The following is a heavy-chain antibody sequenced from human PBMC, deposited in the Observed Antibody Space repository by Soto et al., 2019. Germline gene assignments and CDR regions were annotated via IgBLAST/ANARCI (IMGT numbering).Heavy chain of an antibody. CDR1: GFTFSSYW. CDR2: TRQDGGQE. J-gene: IGHJ4*02. Sequence: EVQLVESGGGLVQPGGSLRLSCAASGFTFSSYWMSWVRQAPGKGLEWVAHTRQDGGQEYYVDSVKGRFTISRDNAKNSLYLQMNSRRVEDTAVYYGARYPNPTVAGLPFDLWGQGTRVNVSS. V-gene: IGHV3-7*03. D-gene: IGHD6-19*01. CDR3: ARYPNPTVAGLPFDL.